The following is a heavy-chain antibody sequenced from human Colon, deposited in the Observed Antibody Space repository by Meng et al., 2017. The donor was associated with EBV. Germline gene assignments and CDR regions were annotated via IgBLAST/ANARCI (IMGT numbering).Heavy chain of an antibody. CDR3: AKRVTTGITWAFDY. CDR1: GFTFNIYP. Sequence: EGQLFESGGGVVPPGGSLRHACASSGFTFNIYPLTWVRQAPGKGLEWLSIISDTGGITYYADSVKGRFTISRDNTKNTLYLQMNSLSAEDTATYYCAKRVTTGITWAFDYWGQGALVTASS. D-gene: IGHD3-10*01. CDR2: ISDTGGIT. V-gene: IGHV3-23*01. J-gene: IGHJ4*02.